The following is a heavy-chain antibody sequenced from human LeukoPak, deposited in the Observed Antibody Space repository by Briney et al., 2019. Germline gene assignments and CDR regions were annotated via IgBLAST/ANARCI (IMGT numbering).Heavy chain of an antibody. CDR3: ARWYCSSSSCYCDY. CDR1: GFTFSDYY. V-gene: IGHV3-11*01. J-gene: IGHJ4*02. D-gene: IGHD2-2*01. CDR2: ISSSGSTI. Sequence: GGSLRLSCAASGFTFSDYYMSWIRQAPGKGLEWVSYISSSGSTIYYADSVKGRFTISRDNSKNTLYLQMNSLRAEDTAVYYCARWYCSSSSCYCDYWGQGTLVTVSS.